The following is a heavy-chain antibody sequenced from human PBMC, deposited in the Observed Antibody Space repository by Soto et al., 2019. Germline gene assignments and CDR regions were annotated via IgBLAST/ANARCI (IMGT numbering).Heavy chain of an antibody. CDR1: GFTFSNYD. CDR3: ARNNWGIDY. CDR2: IDNDGSSA. J-gene: IGHJ4*02. V-gene: IGHV3-74*01. Sequence: GGSLRLSCSASGFTFSNYDMVWVRQVPGKGLVWVSRIDNDGSSAGYADSVAGRFTISRDNVNNTLFLQMRSLKAEDTAVYYCARNNWGIDYWGQGILVTVSS. D-gene: IGHD7-27*01.